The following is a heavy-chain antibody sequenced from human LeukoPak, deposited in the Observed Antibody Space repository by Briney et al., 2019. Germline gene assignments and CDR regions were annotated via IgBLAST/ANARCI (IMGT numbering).Heavy chain of an antibody. D-gene: IGHD6-19*01. Sequence: GRSLRLSCAASGFTFSSYVMYWVRQAPGKGLEWVAVISYDGSDKNYADSVRGRFTISRDNSKNTLYLQMNSLRAEDTAVYYCARDLILGYSSGFDYWGQGTLVTVFS. J-gene: IGHJ4*02. CDR3: ARDLILGYSSGFDY. CDR1: GFTFSSYV. V-gene: IGHV3-30-3*01. CDR2: ISYDGSDK.